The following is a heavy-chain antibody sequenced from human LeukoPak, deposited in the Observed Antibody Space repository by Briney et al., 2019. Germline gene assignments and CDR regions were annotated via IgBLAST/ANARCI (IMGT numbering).Heavy chain of an antibody. V-gene: IGHV4-59*03. Sequence: SETLSLTCTVSGASMSSYYWSWVRQPPGKGLEWIGYIYYSGSTNYNPSLNGRATVSVDTSKNQFSLKLSSVTAADTAVYFCAAESGFGSGSFLDYWGQGTLVTVSS. CDR3: AAESGFGSGSFLDY. D-gene: IGHD3-10*01. J-gene: IGHJ4*02. CDR1: GASMSSYY. CDR2: IYYSGST.